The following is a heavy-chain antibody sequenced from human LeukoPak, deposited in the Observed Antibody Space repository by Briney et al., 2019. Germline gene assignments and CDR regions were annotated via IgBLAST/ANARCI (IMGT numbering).Heavy chain of an antibody. CDR1: GYTFTCYY. CDR3: ARHYYYDSSGLDY. D-gene: IGHD3-22*01. V-gene: IGHV1-2*02. Sequence: ASVKVSCKASGYTFTCYYMHWLRQAPGQGLEWVGWINPNSGGTNYAQKFQGRVTMTRDTSISTAYMELSRLRSDDTAVYYCARHYYYDSSGLDYWGQGTLVTVSS. CDR2: INPNSGGT. J-gene: IGHJ4*02.